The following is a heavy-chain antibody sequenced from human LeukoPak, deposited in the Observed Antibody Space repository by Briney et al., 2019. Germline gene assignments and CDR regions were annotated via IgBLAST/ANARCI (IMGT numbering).Heavy chain of an antibody. CDR2: INHSGST. J-gene: IGHJ4*02. V-gene: IGHV4-34*01. CDR3: ARGEGRDLDY. CDR1: GFTFSDYY. Sequence: PGGSLRLSCAASGFTFSDYYMSWIRQAPGKGLEWIGDINHSGSTNYNPSLKSRVTISVDTSKNQFSLKLSSVTAADTAVYYCARGEGRDLDYWGQGTLVTVSS.